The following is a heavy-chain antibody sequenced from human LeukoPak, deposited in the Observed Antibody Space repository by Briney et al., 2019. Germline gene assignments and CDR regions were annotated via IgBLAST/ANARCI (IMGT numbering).Heavy chain of an antibody. J-gene: IGHJ4*02. CDR3: ARHQKLALERVFDY. Sequence: PSETLSLTCTVSGGSISSSSYYWGWIRQPPGKGLEWIGSIYYSGSTYYNPSLKSRVTISVDTSKNQFSLKLSSVTAADTAVYYCARHQKLALERVFDYWGQGTLVTVSS. V-gene: IGHV4-39*01. CDR1: GGSISSSSYY. D-gene: IGHD1-1*01. CDR2: IYYSGST.